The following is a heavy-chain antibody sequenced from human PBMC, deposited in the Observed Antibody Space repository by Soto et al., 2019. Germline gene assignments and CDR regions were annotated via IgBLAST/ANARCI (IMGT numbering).Heavy chain of an antibody. CDR1: GGSFSGYY. CDR3: ARQGGDYADYVDY. J-gene: IGHJ4*02. CDR2: INHSGRT. V-gene: IGHV4-34*01. Sequence: SETLSLTCAVYGGSFSGYYWSWIRQPPGKGLEWIGDINHSGRTNYNPSLKSRVTISVDRSKNQFSLKLSSMTAADTAVYYCARQGGDYADYVDYWGQGTLVTVSS. D-gene: IGHD3-16*01.